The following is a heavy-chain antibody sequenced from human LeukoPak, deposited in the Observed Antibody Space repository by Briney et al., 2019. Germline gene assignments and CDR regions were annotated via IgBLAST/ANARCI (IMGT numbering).Heavy chain of an antibody. CDR1: GFAFSHYW. CDR3: VRGLSVFPGIDY. CDR2: INTDGSDT. J-gene: IGHJ4*02. D-gene: IGHD3/OR15-3a*01. Sequence: PGGSLRLSCAASGFAFSHYWMHWVRRAPGKGLVCVSRINTDGSDTTYADSVRGRFTITRDNAKDTLYLQMNSLRAEDTAVYFCVRGLSVFPGIDYWGQGTLVAVSS. V-gene: IGHV3-74*01.